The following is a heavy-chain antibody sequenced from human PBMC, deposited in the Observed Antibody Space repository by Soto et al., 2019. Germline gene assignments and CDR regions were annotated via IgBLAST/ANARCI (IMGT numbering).Heavy chain of an antibody. CDR1: GAPISAFY. D-gene: IGHD5-12*01. V-gene: IGHV4-59*01. CDR2: IYYTGST. Sequence: KPSETLSLTXTVSGAPISAFYWSWIRQSPGKRLEWIGHIYYTGSTNYNPSLNSRVTISLDTSKNQFSLRLNSVTAADTAVYYCARRRDGYTGVWFDPWGQGTLVTVSS. CDR3: ARRRDGYTGVWFDP. J-gene: IGHJ5*02.